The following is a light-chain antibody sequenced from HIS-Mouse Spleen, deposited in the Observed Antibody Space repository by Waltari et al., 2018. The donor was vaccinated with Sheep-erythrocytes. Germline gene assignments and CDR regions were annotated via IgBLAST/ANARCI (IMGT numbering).Light chain of an antibody. CDR2: VVS. J-gene: IGLJ1*01. CDR3: CSYAGSYNHV. Sequence: QSALTQPRSVSGSPGQSVTISCTGTSSDVGGYNYVSWYQHNPGKAPKLMIYVVSKRPSGVPDRFSGSKSGNTASLTISGLQAEDEADYYCCSYAGSYNHVFATVTKVTVL. CDR1: SSDVGGYNY. V-gene: IGLV2-11*01.